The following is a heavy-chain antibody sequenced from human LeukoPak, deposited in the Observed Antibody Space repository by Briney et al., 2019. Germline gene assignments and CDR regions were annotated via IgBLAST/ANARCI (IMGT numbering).Heavy chain of an antibody. CDR1: GYTFTSYY. J-gene: IGHJ4*02. Sequence: ASVKVSCKASGYTFTSYYMHWVRQAPGQGLEWMGIINPSGGSTSYAQKFQGRVTMTRDTSISTAYMELSRLRSDDTAVYYCARRMGGGVMYYDFWGQGTLVTVSS. CDR2: INPSGGST. V-gene: IGHV1-46*01. CDR3: ARRMGGGVMYYDF. D-gene: IGHD3-3*01.